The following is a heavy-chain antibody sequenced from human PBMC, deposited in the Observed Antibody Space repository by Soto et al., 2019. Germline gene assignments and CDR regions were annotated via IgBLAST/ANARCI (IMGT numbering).Heavy chain of an antibody. CDR2: IYNSGSA. J-gene: IGHJ4*02. Sequence: SETLSLTCTVSGGSISSSSYYWGWIRQPPGKGLEWIGTIYNSGSAYSNPSLKSRVTISVDTSKNQFSLKLSSVTAADTAVYYCARSYSGYDCYFDYWGQGTLVTVSS. CDR1: GGSISSSSYY. CDR3: ARSYSGYDCYFDY. V-gene: IGHV4-39*01. D-gene: IGHD5-12*01.